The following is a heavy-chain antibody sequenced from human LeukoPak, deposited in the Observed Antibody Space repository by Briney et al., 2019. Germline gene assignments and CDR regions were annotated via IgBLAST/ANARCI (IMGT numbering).Heavy chain of an antibody. CDR2: ISSSSSYI. D-gene: IGHD6-13*01. CDR1: GFTFSSYS. CDR3: ARDRGRAGSSWMSWFDP. V-gene: IGHV3-21*01. Sequence: GGSLRLSCAASGFTFSSYSMNWVRQAPGKGLEWVSSISSSSSYIYYADSVKGRFTISRDNAKNPLYLQMNSLRAEDTAVYHCARDRGRAGSSWMSWFDPWGQGTLVTVSS. J-gene: IGHJ5*02.